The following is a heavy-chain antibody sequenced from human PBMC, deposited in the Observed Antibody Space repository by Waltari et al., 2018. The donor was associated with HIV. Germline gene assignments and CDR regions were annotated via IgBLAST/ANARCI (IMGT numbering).Heavy chain of an antibody. D-gene: IGHD3-22*01. CDR3: ATGVRYYGP. V-gene: IGHV3-53*01. Sequence: EVLLAESGGGLIQPGGSLGLSCTASNFSTSAKHVTWIRQAPGGSLEWVAVIYPDDTTHYADSVSGRFTISRAKSRTKVFLLMNSLFVDDTATYFCATGVRYYGPWGQGTRVTVSS. J-gene: IGHJ5*02. CDR1: NFSTSAKH. CDR2: IYPDDTT.